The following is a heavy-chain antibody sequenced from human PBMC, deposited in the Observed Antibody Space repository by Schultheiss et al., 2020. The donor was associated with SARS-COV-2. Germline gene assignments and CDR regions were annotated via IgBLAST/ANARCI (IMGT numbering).Heavy chain of an antibody. V-gene: IGHV4-34*01. CDR1: GGSFSGYY. J-gene: IGHJ4*02. CDR2: INHSGST. Sequence: SQTLSLTCAVYGGSFSGYYWSWIRQPPGKGLEWIGEINHSGSTNYNPSLKSRVTISVDTSKNQFSLKLSSVTAADTAVYYCARHEYSSSSPFYWGQGTLVTVSS. CDR3: ARHEYSSSSPFY. D-gene: IGHD6-6*01.